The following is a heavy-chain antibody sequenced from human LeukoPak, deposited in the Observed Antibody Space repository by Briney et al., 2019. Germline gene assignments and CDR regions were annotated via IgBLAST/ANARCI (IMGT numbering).Heavy chain of an antibody. Sequence: ASVKVSCKASGYTFTSYYMHWVRQAPGQGLEWMGIINPSGGSTSYAQKFQGRVTMTRDMSTSTVYMELSSLRSEDTAVYYCARDYDYVWGSYRRGAFDIWGQGTMVTVSS. V-gene: IGHV1-46*01. D-gene: IGHD3-16*02. CDR1: GYTFTSYY. J-gene: IGHJ3*02. CDR3: ARDYDYVWGSYRRGAFDI. CDR2: INPSGGST.